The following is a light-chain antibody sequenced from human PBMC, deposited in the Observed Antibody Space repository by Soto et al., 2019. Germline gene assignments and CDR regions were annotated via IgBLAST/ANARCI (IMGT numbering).Light chain of an antibody. CDR3: QQYANSPIT. J-gene: IGKJ5*01. CDR1: QSVSSKF. CDR2: GVS. Sequence: IVLTQSPGTLSLSPGASAPLSCRASQSVSSKFLAWYQQKPGQAPRLLIYGVSSRASGIPDRFFGSGSGTDFTLTINRLEPEDFAVYYCQQYANSPITFGQGTRLEI. V-gene: IGKV3-20*01.